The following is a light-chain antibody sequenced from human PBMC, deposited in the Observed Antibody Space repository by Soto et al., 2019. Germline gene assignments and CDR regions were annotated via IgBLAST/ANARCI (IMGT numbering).Light chain of an antibody. CDR1: QSVRSN. J-gene: IGKJ5*01. CDR2: GAS. V-gene: IGKV3-15*01. CDR3: QQYNTWPPIT. Sequence: DIVMTQSPATLSVSQGERVTLSCRASQSVRSNLAWYQQKPGQAPRLLIYGASTRATGLPARFSGSGSGTDFTLTISSLQSEDFAVYYCQQYNTWPPITFGQGTRLEI.